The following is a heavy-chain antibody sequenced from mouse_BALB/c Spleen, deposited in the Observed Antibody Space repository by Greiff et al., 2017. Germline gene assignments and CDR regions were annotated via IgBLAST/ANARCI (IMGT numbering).Heavy chain of an antibody. CDR3: ARQAYGNYVWYFDV. CDR2: ISSGGSYT. D-gene: IGHD2-10*02. Sequence: EVKLVESGGGLVKPGGSLKLSCAASGFTFSSYAMSWVRQTPEKRLEWVATISSGGSYTYYPDSVKGRFTISRDNAKNTLYLQMSSLRSEDTAMYYCARQAYGNYVWYFDVWGAGTTVTVSS. CDR1: GFTFSSYA. J-gene: IGHJ1*01. V-gene: IGHV5-9-3*01.